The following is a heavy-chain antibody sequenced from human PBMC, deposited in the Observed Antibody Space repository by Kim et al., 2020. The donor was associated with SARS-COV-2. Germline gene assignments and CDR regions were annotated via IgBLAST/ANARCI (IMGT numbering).Heavy chain of an antibody. CDR1: GGSISSSSYY. CDR3: ARESPNHYGSGNWFDP. J-gene: IGHJ5*02. Sequence: SETLSLTCTVSGGSISSSSYYWGWIRQPPGKGLEWIGSIYYSGSTYYNPSLKSRVTISVDTSKNQFSLKLSSVTAADTAVYYCARESPNHYGSGNWFDPWGQGTLVTVSS. D-gene: IGHD3-10*01. V-gene: IGHV4-39*07. CDR2: IYYSGST.